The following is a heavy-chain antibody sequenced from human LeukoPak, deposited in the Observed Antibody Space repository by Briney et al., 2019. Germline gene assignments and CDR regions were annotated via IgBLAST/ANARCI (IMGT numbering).Heavy chain of an antibody. J-gene: IGHJ4*02. D-gene: IGHD1-26*01. CDR3: ARSGSYQKPIDY. CDR1: GGTFSSYA. Sequence: ASVKVSCKASGGTFSSYAISWVRQAPGQGLEWMGRIIPILGIANYAQKFQGRVTITADKSTSTAYMELSSLRSEDTAVYYCARSGSYQKPIDYWGQGTLVTVSS. V-gene: IGHV1-69*04. CDR2: IIPILGIA.